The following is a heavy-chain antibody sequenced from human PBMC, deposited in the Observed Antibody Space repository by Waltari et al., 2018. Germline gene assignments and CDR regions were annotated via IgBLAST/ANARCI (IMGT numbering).Heavy chain of an antibody. D-gene: IGHD2-15*01. J-gene: IGHJ4*02. CDR3: AKDVASYCSGGSCYTLDS. CDR2: IAYDGRKE. Sequence: QVKVVESGGGVVQPGGSLRLSCPASGFTFRRYGMHWVRQAPGKGLGWVSCIAYDGRKEDYADSVEGRFTIARDNSKSTLHLQMNSLREDDTAVYHCAKDVASYCSGGSCYTLDSWGQGTPVTVSS. V-gene: IGHV3-30*02. CDR1: GFTFRRYG.